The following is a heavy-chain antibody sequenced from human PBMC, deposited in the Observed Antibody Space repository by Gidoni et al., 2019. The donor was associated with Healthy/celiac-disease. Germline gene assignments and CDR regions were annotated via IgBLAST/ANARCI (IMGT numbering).Heavy chain of an antibody. J-gene: IGHJ1*01. Sequence: EVQLLESGGGLVQPGGSLRLSCAASGFTFSSYAMSWVRQAPGKGLEWVSAISGSGGSTYYADSVKGRFTISRDNSKNTLYLQMNSLRAEDTAVYYCAKEGSSSSLKINAAEYFQHWGQGTLVTVSS. D-gene: IGHD6-13*01. CDR2: ISGSGGST. V-gene: IGHV3-23*01. CDR3: AKEGSSSSLKINAAEYFQH. CDR1: GFTFSSYA.